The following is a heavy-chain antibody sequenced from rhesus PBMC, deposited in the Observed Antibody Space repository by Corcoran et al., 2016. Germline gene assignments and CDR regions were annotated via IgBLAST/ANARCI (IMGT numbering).Heavy chain of an antibody. V-gene: IGHV4-99*01. CDR3: ERHRIGQFLEWLWRTFDY. J-gene: IGHJ4*01. D-gene: IGHD3-3*01. CDR1: GYSISRGYY. CDR2: ISGISGST. Sequence: QVQLQESGPGLVKPSETLSLTCPVAGYSISRGYYWGWIRLPPGKGLEYIGYISGISGSTYYNPSLKSRVTISKDTSKNQFSLKLSSVTAADTAVYYCERHRIGQFLEWLWRTFDYWGQGVLVTVSS.